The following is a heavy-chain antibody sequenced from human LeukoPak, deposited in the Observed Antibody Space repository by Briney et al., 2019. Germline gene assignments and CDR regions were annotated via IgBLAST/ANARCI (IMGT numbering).Heavy chain of an antibody. J-gene: IGHJ3*02. V-gene: IGHV3-64*01. CDR3: ARSWAFDAFDI. CDR1: GFTFSSYA. Sequence: GGSQRLSCAASGFTFSSYAMHWVRQAPGKGLEYVSAISSNGGSTYYANSVKGRFTISRDNSKNTLYLQMGSLRAEDMAVYYCARSWAFDAFDIWGQGTMVTVSS. CDR2: ISSNGGST.